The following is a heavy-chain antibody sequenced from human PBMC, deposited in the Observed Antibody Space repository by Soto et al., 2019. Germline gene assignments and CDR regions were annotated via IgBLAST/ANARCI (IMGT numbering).Heavy chain of an antibody. Sequence: QVQLQESGPGLVKPSQTLSLTCSVSGGSISSGGYYWSWIRQRPGKGLEWIGYISYSGSTYHSPSLKSRFTISGDTSKKQFALKMSSVTAAATALYYCARGRLLSTIDYWGQGTLVTVSS. V-gene: IGHV4-31*03. CDR3: ARGRLLSTIDY. J-gene: IGHJ4*02. D-gene: IGHD3-10*01. CDR1: GGSISSGGYY. CDR2: ISYSGST.